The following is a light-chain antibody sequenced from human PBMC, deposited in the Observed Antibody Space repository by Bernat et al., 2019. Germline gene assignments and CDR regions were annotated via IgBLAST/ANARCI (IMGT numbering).Light chain of an antibody. CDR1: SSDVGGYNY. CDR3: SSHTSSSPLPYV. Sequence: QSALTQPASVSGSPGQSITISCTGTSSDVGGYNYVSWYQQHLGKAPKLMIYDVSNRPSGVSTRFFGSKSGNTASLTISGLQAEDEADYYCSSHTSSSPLPYVFVTRTKVTVL. CDR2: DVS. J-gene: IGLJ1*01. V-gene: IGLV2-14*01.